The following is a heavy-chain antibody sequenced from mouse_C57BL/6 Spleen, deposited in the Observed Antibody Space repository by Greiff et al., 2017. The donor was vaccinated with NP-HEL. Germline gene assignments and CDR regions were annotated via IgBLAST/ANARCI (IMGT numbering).Heavy chain of an antibody. CDR2: INPNNGGT. Sequence: EVQLQESGPELVKPGASVKIPCKASGYTFTDYNMDWVKQSHGKSLEWIGDINPNNGGTIYNQKFKGKATLTVDKSSSTAYMELRSLTSEDTAVYYCARRRFYYDYEESYFDYWGQGTTLTVSS. V-gene: IGHV1-18*01. J-gene: IGHJ2*01. CDR1: GYTFTDYN. CDR3: ARRRFYYDYEESYFDY. D-gene: IGHD2-4*01.